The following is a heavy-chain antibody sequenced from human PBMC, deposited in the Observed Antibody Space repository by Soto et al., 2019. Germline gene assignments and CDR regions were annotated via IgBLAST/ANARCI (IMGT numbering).Heavy chain of an antibody. CDR3: ARRGRGYSYGYGYYYGMDV. CDR1: GYSFTSYW. D-gene: IGHD5-18*01. J-gene: IGHJ6*02. CDR2: IYPGDSDT. V-gene: IGHV5-51*01. Sequence: PGESLKISCKGSGYSFTSYWIGWVRQMPGKGLEWVGIIYPGDSDTRYSPSFQGQVTISADKSISTAYLQWSSLKASDTAMYYCARRGRGYSYGYGYYYGMDVWGQGTTVTVSS.